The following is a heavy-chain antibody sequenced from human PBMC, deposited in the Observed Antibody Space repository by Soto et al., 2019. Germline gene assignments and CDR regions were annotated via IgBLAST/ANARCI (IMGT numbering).Heavy chain of an antibody. V-gene: IGHV3-74*01. D-gene: IGHD5-18*01. CDR1: GFTFSSYW. CDR2: INSDGSST. Sequence: GGSLRLSCAASGFTFSSYWMHWVRQAPGKGLVWVSRINSDGSSTSYADSVKGRFTTSRDNAKNTLYLQMNSLRAEDTAVYYCASPLRYSYGYWPMDYWGQGTLVTVSS. J-gene: IGHJ4*02. CDR3: ASPLRYSYGYWPMDY.